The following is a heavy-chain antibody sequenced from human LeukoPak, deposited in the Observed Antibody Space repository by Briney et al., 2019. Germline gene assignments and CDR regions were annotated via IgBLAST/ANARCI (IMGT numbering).Heavy chain of an antibody. Sequence: GESLKISCMGSGYSFTSYWIGWVRQMHGKGLEWMGIIYPGDSDTRYSPSFQGQVTISADKSISTAYLQWSSLKASDTAMYYCARHQSEAGTDYYYGMDVWGQGTTVTVSS. CDR2: IYPGDSDT. CDR1: GYSFTSYW. V-gene: IGHV5-51*01. J-gene: IGHJ6*02. CDR3: ARHQSEAGTDYYYGMDV. D-gene: IGHD6-13*01.